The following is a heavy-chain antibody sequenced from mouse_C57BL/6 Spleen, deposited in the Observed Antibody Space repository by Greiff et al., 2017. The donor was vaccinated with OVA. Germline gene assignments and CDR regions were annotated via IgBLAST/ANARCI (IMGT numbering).Heavy chain of an antibody. J-gene: IGHJ1*03. V-gene: IGHV5-17*01. CDR1: GFTFSDYG. CDR3: AMRVTSSYWYFDV. D-gene: IGHD2-3*01. CDR2: ISSGSSTI. Sequence: EVHLVESGGGLVKPGGSLKLSCAASGFTFSDYGMHWVRQAPEKGLEWVAYISSGSSTIYYADTVKGRFTISRDNATNTLFLQMTSLRSEDTAMYYCAMRVTSSYWYFDVWGTGTTVTVSA.